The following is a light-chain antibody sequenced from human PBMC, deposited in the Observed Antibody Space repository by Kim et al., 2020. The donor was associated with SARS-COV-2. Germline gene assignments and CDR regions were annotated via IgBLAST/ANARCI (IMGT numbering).Light chain of an antibody. Sequence: SPGERDTLSCRASQSVSSNLAWYQQKPGQSPRLLIYGASTRATGIPARFSGSGSGTEFTLTISSLQSEDFAVYYCQQYNDWPTWTFGQGTKVDIK. V-gene: IGKV3-15*01. CDR2: GAS. CDR3: QQYNDWPTWT. CDR1: QSVSSN. J-gene: IGKJ1*01.